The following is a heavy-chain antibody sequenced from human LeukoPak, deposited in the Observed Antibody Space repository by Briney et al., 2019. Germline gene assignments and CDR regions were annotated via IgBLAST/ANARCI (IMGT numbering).Heavy chain of an antibody. CDR3: ARVSGYSYGLDY. V-gene: IGHV1-69*05. J-gene: IGHJ4*02. Sequence: GASVKVSCKSSGGTFSSYAISWVRQAPGQGLEWMGGIIPIFGTANYAQKFQGRVTITTDESTSTAYMELSSLRSEDTAVYYCARVSGYSYGLDYWGQGTLVTVSS. CDR2: IIPIFGTA. CDR1: GGTFSSYA. D-gene: IGHD5-18*01.